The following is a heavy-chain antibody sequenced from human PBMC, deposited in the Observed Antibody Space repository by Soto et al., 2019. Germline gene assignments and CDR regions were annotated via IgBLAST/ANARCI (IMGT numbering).Heavy chain of an antibody. CDR1: GYRLTELS. V-gene: IGHV1-24*01. D-gene: IGHD3-10*01. CDR2: FDPEDGET. J-gene: IGHJ4*02. Sequence: GASVKVSCTVSGYRLTELSMHWVRQAPGKGLEWMGGFDPEDGETIYAQKFQGRVTMTEDTSTDTAYMELSSLRSEDTAVYYCATFDYGSGIFDYWGQGTLVTVSS. CDR3: ATFDYGSGIFDY.